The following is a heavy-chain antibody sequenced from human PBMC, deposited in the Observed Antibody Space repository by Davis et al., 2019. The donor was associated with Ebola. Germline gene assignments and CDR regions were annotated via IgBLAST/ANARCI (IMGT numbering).Heavy chain of an antibody. J-gene: IGHJ4*02. CDR2: FGTGGDT. CDR1: GFTFSSYV. Sequence: GGSLRLSCAASGFTFSSYVMSWVRQAPGKGLEWVSTFGTGGDTYYADSVKGRFAISRDNSKSTVYLQMDSLRADDTALFYCAKRGEGNNWQHLDYWGQGTLVTVSS. CDR3: AKRGEGNNWQHLDY. V-gene: IGHV3-23*01. D-gene: IGHD1-1*01.